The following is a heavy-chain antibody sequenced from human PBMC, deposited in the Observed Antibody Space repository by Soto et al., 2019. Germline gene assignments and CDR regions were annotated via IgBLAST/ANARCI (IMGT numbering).Heavy chain of an antibody. J-gene: IGHJ4*02. D-gene: IGHD2-21*02. V-gene: IGHV1-46*01. CDR2: VNPSGGHT. Sequence: QVQLVQSGAEVKKPGASVKVSCKASGDTFTDYYIHWVRQAPGQGLQWMGTVNPSGGHTTYAQNFLGRMTMTRDTCTSTLYMELTSLTSEDTAVYYCARGGHVVVVTAALDYWGQGTLVTVSS. CDR1: GDTFTDYY. CDR3: ARGGHVVVVTAALDY.